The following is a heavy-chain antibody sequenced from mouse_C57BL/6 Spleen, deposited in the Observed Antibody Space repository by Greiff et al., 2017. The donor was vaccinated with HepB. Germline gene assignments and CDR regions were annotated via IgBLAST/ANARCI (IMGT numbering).Heavy chain of an antibody. D-gene: IGHD3-2*02. CDR1: GYAFSSSW. V-gene: IGHV1-82*01. Sequence: VQLQQSGPELVKPGASVKISCKASGYAFSSSWMNWVKQRPGKGLEWIGRIYPGDGDTNYNGKFEGKATLTADKSSSTAYMQLSSLTSEDSAVYFCARAEAAQAPFAYWGQGTLVTVSA. CDR2: IYPGDGDT. J-gene: IGHJ3*01. CDR3: ARAEAAQAPFAY.